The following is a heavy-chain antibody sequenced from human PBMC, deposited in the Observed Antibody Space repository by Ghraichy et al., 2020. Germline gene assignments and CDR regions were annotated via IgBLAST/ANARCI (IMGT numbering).Heavy chain of an antibody. Sequence: SGPTLVKPTQTLTLTCTFSGFSLSTSGVGVGWIRQPPGKALEWLALIYWDDDKRYSPSLKSRLTITKDTSKNQVVLTMTNMDPVDTATYYCAHSDTYYDYVWGSYRDAFDIWGQGTMVTVSS. J-gene: IGHJ3*02. CDR1: GFSLSTSGVG. V-gene: IGHV2-5*02. CDR3: AHSDTYYDYVWGSYRDAFDI. CDR2: IYWDDDK. D-gene: IGHD3-16*01.